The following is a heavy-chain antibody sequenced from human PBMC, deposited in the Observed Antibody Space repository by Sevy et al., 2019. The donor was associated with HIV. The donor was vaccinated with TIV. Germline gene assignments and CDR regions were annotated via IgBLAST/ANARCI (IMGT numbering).Heavy chain of an antibody. CDR2: IWYDGSNK. V-gene: IGHV3-33*08. CDR3: ARSYSSSPHFDY. Sequence: GGSLRLSCAASGFTFSSYGMHWVRQAPGKGLEWVAVIWYDGSNKYYADSVKGRFTISRDNSKNTLYLQMNSLRAEDTAVYYCARSYSSSPHFDYWGQGTLVTVSS. D-gene: IGHD6-6*01. J-gene: IGHJ4*02. CDR1: GFTFSSYG.